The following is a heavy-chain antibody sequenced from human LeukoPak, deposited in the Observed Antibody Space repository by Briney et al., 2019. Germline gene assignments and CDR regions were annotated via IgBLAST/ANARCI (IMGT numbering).Heavy chain of an antibody. Sequence: GGSLRLSCAASGFTFSDYYMSWIRQAPGKGLEWVSYISSSGSTIYYADSVKGRFTISRDNAKNSLYLQMNSLKTEDTAVYYCTTVGYDFWSGYYLFDYWGQGTLVTVSS. CDR3: TTVGYDFWSGYYLFDY. CDR2: ISSSGSTI. V-gene: IGHV3-11*01. CDR1: GFTFSDYY. D-gene: IGHD3-3*01. J-gene: IGHJ4*02.